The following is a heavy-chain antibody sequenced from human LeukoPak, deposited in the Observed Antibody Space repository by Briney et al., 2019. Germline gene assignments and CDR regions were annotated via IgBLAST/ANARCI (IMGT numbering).Heavy chain of an antibody. CDR1: GFTFSSYS. D-gene: IGHD3-9*01. Sequence: PGRSLRLSCAASGFTFSSYSMNWVRQAPGKGLEWVSSISISSSYIYYADSVKGRFTISRDNAKNSLYLQMSSLRGKDTAVYYCASILHWGQGTLVTVSS. V-gene: IGHV3-21*01. J-gene: IGHJ4*02. CDR2: ISISSSYI. CDR3: ASILH.